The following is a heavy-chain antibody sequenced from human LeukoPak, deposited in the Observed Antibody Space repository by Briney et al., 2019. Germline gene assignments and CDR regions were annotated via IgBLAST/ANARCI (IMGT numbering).Heavy chain of an antibody. Sequence: PSETLSLTCTVSGGSISSYYWCWIRQHPGKGLEWIGYIYYSGSTNYNPSLKSRVTISVDTSKNQFSLKLSSVTAADTAVYYCARSRITIFGVATNPPDYWGQGTLVTVSS. V-gene: IGHV4-59*01. J-gene: IGHJ4*02. CDR1: GGSISSYY. CDR2: IYYSGST. D-gene: IGHD3-3*01. CDR3: ARSRITIFGVATNPPDY.